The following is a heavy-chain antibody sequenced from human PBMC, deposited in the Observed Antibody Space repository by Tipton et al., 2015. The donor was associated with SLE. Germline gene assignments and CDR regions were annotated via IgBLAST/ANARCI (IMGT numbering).Heavy chain of an antibody. J-gene: IGHJ2*01. V-gene: IGHV4-61*02. CDR3: ARQVDRAVVGSWNFAF. Sequence: TLSLTCTVSGGSISSGSYYWSWIRQPAGKGLEWIGRIFTGGSSNDNPSLKSRVTMSVDTSKNQVSLKLNSVTAADTAVYYCARQVDRAVVGSWNFAFWGRGTLVTVSS. CDR2: IFTGGSS. CDR1: GGSISSGSYY. D-gene: IGHD5-18*01.